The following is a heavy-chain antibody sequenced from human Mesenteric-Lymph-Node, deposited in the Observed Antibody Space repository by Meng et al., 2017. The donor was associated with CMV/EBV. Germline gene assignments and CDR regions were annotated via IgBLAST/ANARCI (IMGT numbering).Heavy chain of an antibody. Sequence: SVKVSCKASGGTFSSYAISWARQAPGQGLEWMGGIIPIFGTANYAQKFQGIVTVTTDESTSTAYMELSSLRSEDTAVYYCARVRRGTYYYYYYGMDVWDQGTTVTVSS. CDR2: IIPIFGTA. D-gene: IGHD1-14*01. V-gene: IGHV1-69*05. J-gene: IGHJ6*02. CDR3: ARVRRGTYYYYYYGMDV. CDR1: GGTFSSYA.